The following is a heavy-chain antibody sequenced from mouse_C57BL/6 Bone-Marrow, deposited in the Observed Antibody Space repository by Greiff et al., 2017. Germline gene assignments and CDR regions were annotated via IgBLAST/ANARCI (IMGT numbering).Heavy chain of an antibody. V-gene: IGHV1-52*01. CDR1: GYTFTSYW. D-gene: IGHD3-1*01. J-gene: IGHJ1*03. CDR2: IDPSDSET. Sequence: QVQLQQPGAELVRPGSSVKLSCKASGYTFTSYWMHWVKQRPIQGLEWIGNIDPSDSETHYNQKFKDKATLTVDKSSSTAYMQLSSLKSEDSAVYYCARRGLRGYFDVWGTGTTVTVSS. CDR3: ARRGLRGYFDV.